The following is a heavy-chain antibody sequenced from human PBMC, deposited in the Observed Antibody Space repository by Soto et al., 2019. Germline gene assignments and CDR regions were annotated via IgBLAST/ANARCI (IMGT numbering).Heavy chain of an antibody. Sequence: PGGSLRLSRAASGFTFRNNVLSWVRQAPGKGLDWVSGITGSGRDTYYADSVKGRFTISRDNSKNMVFLQMNSLRAEDMALYYCAKNGLDNSPSAIDSWGPGTLVTVSS. V-gene: IGHV3-23*01. CDR1: GFTFRNNV. D-gene: IGHD2-8*01. J-gene: IGHJ4*02. CDR3: AKNGLDNSPSAIDS. CDR2: ITGSGRDT.